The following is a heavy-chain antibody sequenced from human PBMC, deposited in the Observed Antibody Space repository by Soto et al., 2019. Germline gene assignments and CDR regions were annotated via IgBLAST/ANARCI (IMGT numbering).Heavy chain of an antibody. CDR2: IIPILGIA. J-gene: IGHJ5*02. V-gene: IGHV1-69*04. Sequence: SVKVSCKASGGTFSSYTISWVRQAPGQGLEWMGRIIPILGIANYAQKFQGRVTITADKSTSTAYMELSSLRSEDTAVYYCARDHAAPPIEHYRNPNWFDPWGQGTLVTVSS. CDR3: ARDHAAPPIEHYRNPNWFDP. D-gene: IGHD3-10*01. CDR1: GGTFSSYT.